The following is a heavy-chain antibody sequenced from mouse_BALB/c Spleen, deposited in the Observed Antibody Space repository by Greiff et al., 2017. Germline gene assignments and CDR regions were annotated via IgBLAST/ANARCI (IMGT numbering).Heavy chain of an antibody. CDR2: ISSGGST. CDR3: ARYGSSYVPFAY. J-gene: IGHJ3*01. V-gene: IGHV5-6-5*01. Sequence: DVKLVESGGGLVKPGGSLKLSCAASGFTFSSYAMSWVRQTPEKRLEWVASISSGGSTYYPDSVKGRFTISRDNARNILYLQMSSLRSEDTAMYYCARYGSSYVPFAYWGQGTLVTVSA. CDR1: GFTFSSYA. D-gene: IGHD1-1*01.